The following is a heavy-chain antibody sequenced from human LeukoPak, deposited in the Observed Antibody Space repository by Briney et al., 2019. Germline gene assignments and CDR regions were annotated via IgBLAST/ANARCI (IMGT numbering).Heavy chain of an antibody. CDR3: ARASYSSWTYFEY. J-gene: IGHJ4*02. CDR1: GFTFSSYA. D-gene: IGHD6-6*01. V-gene: IGHV3-53*01. Sequence: PGGSLRLSCAASGFTFSSYAMSWVRQAPGKGLEWVSVIYTDGSTDYADSVEGRFTVSRDNSKNTLYLQMNTLRAEDTAVYYCARASYSSWTYFEYWGQGTLVTVSS. CDR2: IYTDGST.